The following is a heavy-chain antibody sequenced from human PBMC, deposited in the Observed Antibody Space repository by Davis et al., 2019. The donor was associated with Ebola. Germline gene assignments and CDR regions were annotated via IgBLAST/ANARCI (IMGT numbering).Heavy chain of an antibody. CDR2: ISWNSGSI. J-gene: IGHJ4*02. Sequence: SLKISCAASGFTFDDYAMHWVRQAPGKGLEWVSGISWNSGSIGYADSVKGRFTISRDNAKNSLYLQMNSLRAEDTALYYCAKDWNVVPAAPIDYWGQGTLVTVSS. D-gene: IGHD2-2*01. CDR3: AKDWNVVPAAPIDY. CDR1: GFTFDDYA. V-gene: IGHV3-9*01.